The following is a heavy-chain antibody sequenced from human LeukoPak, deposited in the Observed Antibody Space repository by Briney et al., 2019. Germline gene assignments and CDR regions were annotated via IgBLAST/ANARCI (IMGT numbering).Heavy chain of an antibody. CDR2: IKQDGSKK. V-gene: IGHV3-7*04. CDR1: GFTFGDYA. D-gene: IGHD5-24*01. CDR3: TRVGYIDEGIDY. J-gene: IGHJ4*02. Sequence: GGSLRLSCTASGFTFGDYAMSWFRQAPGKGLEWVANIKQDGSKKSYVDSVKGRFTISRDNAKNSLYLQMNSLRAEDTAIYYCTRVGYIDEGIDYWGQGTLVTVSS.